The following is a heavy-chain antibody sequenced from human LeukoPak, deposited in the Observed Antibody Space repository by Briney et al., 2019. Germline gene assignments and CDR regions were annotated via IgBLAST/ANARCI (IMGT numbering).Heavy chain of an antibody. CDR2: INHSGST. D-gene: IGHD5-18*01. CDR1: GGSFSGYY. J-gene: IGHJ6*03. V-gene: IGHV4-34*01. CDR3: ARVADTAMVRYYYYYMDV. Sequence: SETLSLTCAVYGGSFSGYYWSWIRQPPGKGLEWIGEINHSGSTNYNPSLKSRVTISVDTSKNQFSLKLSSVTAADTAVYYCARVADTAMVRYYYYYMDVWGKGTTVTVSS.